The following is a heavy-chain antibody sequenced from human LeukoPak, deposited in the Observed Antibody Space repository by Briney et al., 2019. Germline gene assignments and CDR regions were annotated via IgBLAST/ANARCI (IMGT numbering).Heavy chain of an antibody. J-gene: IGHJ4*02. CDR2: ISGSGGST. Sequence: GGSLRLSCAASGFTFSTHGMHWVRQAPGKGLEWVSAISGSGGSTYYADSVKGRFTISRDNSKNTLYLQMNSLRAEDTAVYYCAKGSGYYYGSGSYRFFDYWGQGTLVTVSS. D-gene: IGHD3-10*01. V-gene: IGHV3-23*01. CDR3: AKGSGYYYGSGSYRFFDY. CDR1: GFTFSTHG.